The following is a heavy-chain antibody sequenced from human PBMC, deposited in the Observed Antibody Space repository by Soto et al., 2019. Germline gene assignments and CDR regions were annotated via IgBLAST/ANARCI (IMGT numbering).Heavy chain of an antibody. Sequence: QVQLVQSGAEVKKPGASVKVSCKASVITSTTYAIHWVRQAPGQGLEWMGWINTGNGNTRYSQRFLGRVSLTTDTSASTASMDLSSLTSEDTAVYYCARAISGYVTWGQGTLITVSS. J-gene: IGHJ5*02. D-gene: IGHD5-12*01. CDR1: VITSTTYA. CDR2: INTGNGNT. CDR3: ARAISGYVT. V-gene: IGHV1-3*04.